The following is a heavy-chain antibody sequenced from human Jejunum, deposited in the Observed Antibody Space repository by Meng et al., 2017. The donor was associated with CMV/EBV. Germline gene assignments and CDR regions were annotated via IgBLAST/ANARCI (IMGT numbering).Heavy chain of an antibody. J-gene: IGHJ4*02. V-gene: IGHV1-8*01. CDR1: GYTFTSYD. D-gene: IGHD6-19*01. CDR3: ATGVADFEY. CDR2: KNPNRGTT. Sequence: VQLVQSGAEVKKPGASVKFSCKASGYTFTSYDISWVRQGTGQGLEWMGWKNPNRGTTGYAQKFQGRVTMTRNISKSTAYMDLSSLRSEDTAVYYCATGVADFEYWGQGTLVTVSS.